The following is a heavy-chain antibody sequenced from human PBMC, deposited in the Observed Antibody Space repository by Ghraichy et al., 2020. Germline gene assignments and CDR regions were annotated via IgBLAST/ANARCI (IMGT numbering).Heavy chain of an antibody. Sequence: SETLSLTCAVSGGSISSSNWWSWVRQPPGKGQEWIGEIDHSGSTYYKQSLKSRVTISVDKAKNQLSLKLSSVTAADTAVYYCAGVYCGGDCWGYYYDGRDVWGHETTVTVSS. CDR1: GGSISSSNW. V-gene: IGHV4-4*02. CDR2: IDHSGST. D-gene: IGHD2-21*02. CDR3: AGVYCGGDCWGYYYDGRDV. J-gene: IGHJ6*01.